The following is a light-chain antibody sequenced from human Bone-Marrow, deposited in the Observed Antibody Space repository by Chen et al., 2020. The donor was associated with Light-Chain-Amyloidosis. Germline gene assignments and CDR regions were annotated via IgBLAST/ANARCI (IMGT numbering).Light chain of an antibody. CDR3: QVWDRSSDRPV. V-gene: IGLV1-44*01. CDR2: TNT. J-gene: IGLJ3*02. CDR1: SSNIGSRP. Sequence: QSVLTQPPSASGTPGQRVTISCSGSSSNIGSRPVNWYQHFPGTAPKLLISTNTQRPSGVPDRFSGSNSGNTATLTISRVEAGDEADYYCQVWDRSSDRPVFGGGTKLTGL.